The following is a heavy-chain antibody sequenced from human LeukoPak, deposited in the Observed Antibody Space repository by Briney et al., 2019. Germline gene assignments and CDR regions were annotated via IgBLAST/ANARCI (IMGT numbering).Heavy chain of an antibody. J-gene: IGHJ4*02. Sequence: SETLSLTCTVSGGSISSYYWSWIRQPPGKGLEWIGYIYYSGSTNYNPSLKSRVTISVDTSKNQFSLKLSSVTAADTAMYYCARSQNYGLSCDYWGQGTLVTVSS. CDR3: ARSQNYGLSCDY. V-gene: IGHV4-59*08. D-gene: IGHD3-10*01. CDR1: GGSISSYY. CDR2: IYYSGST.